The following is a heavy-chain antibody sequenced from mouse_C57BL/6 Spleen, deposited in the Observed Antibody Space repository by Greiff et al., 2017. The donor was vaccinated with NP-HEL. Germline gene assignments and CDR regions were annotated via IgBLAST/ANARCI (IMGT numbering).Heavy chain of an antibody. J-gene: IGHJ1*03. Sequence: EVKVVESGGGLVKPGGSLKLSCAASGFTFSDYGMHWVRQAPEKGLEWVAYISSGSSTIYYADTVKGRFTISRDNAKNTLFLQMTSLRSEDTAMYYCASGSYFDVWGTGTTVTVSS. V-gene: IGHV5-17*01. D-gene: IGHD4-1*01. CDR1: GFTFSDYG. CDR2: ISSGSSTI. CDR3: ASGSYFDV.